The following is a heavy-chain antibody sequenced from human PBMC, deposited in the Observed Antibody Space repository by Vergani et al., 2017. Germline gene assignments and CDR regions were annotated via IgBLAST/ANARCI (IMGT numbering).Heavy chain of an antibody. CDR3: ARDFGWLRLSNWFDP. CDR2: INPNSGGA. V-gene: IGHV1-2*02. J-gene: IGHJ5*02. D-gene: IGHD5-12*01. Sequence: QVQLVQSGAEVKKPGALVKVSCKASGYTFTGYFIHWVRQAPGQGLEWMGWINPNSGGANYAQKFQGRVTMTRDTSISTAYMELSSLIIDDTAVYYCARDFGWLRLSNWFDPWGQGTLVTVSS. CDR1: GYTFTGYF.